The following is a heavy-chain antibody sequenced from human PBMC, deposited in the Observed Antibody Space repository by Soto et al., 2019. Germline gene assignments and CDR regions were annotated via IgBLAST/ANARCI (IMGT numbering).Heavy chain of an antibody. J-gene: IGHJ5*02. D-gene: IGHD6-6*01. CDR1: GFTFSSYW. CDR3: ARVGLTYTSSNWFDP. Sequence: GGSLRLSCAASGFTFSSYWMHWVRQAPGKGLVWVSRINSDGSSTSYADSVKGRFTISRDNAKNTVYLQMNSLRAEDTAVYYCARVGLTYTSSNWFDPWGQGTLVTVSS. V-gene: IGHV3-74*01. CDR2: INSDGSST.